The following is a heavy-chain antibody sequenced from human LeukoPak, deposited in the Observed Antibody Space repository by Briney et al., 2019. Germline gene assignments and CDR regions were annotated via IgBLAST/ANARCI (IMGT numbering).Heavy chain of an antibody. CDR2: ISGSGGST. V-gene: IGHV3-23*01. Sequence: HPGGTLRLSCAASGFTFSSYGMSWVRQAPGKGLEWVSAISGSGGSTYYADSVKGRFTISRDNSKNTLYLQMNSLRAEDTAVYYCAKAFFYVVVTAPDYWGQGTLVTVSS. CDR1: GFTFSSYG. J-gene: IGHJ4*02. D-gene: IGHD2-21*02. CDR3: AKAFFYVVVTAPDY.